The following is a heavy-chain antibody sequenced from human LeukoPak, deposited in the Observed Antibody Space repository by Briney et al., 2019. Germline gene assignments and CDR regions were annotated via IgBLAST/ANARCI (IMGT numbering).Heavy chain of an antibody. CDR1: GYTFTSYA. J-gene: IGHJ6*03. CDR2: INAGNGNT. V-gene: IGHV1-3*03. D-gene: IGHD6-6*01. CDR3: ARDGRGSSNDYYYMDV. Sequence: ASVKVSCKASGYTFTSYAMHWVRQAPGQRLEWMGWINAGNGNTKYSQEFQGRVTITRDTSASTAYMELSSLRSEDMAVYYCARDGRGSSNDYYYMDVWGKGTTVTVSS.